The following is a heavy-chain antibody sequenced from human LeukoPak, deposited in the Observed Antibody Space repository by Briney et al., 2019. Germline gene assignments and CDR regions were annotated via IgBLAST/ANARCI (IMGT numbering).Heavy chain of an antibody. CDR1: GFTVSSNY. CDR2: IYSGGST. D-gene: IGHD2-2*02. CDR3: ARAFPPRRGYMMAFDI. J-gene: IGHJ3*02. Sequence: GGSLRLSCAASGFTVSSNYMSWVRQAPGKGLEWVSVIYSGGSTYYADSVKGRFTISRDNSKNTLYLQMNSLRAEDTAVYYCARAFPPRRGYMMAFDIWGQGTMVTVSS. V-gene: IGHV3-53*01.